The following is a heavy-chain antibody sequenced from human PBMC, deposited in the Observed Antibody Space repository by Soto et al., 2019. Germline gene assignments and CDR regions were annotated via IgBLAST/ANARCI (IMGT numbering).Heavy chain of an antibody. Sequence: PGGSLRLSCAVSGFNFDDYAMHWVRQVPGKGLEWVSGISWTGGSIGYADSVKGRFTISRDNAKKYLYLQMNSLRADDTALYYCAKDQTIAAAGTGCGMDVWGHGTTVTVYS. J-gene: IGHJ6*02. CDR2: ISWTGGSI. V-gene: IGHV3-9*01. D-gene: IGHD6-13*01. CDR3: AKDQTIAAAGTGCGMDV. CDR1: GFNFDDYA.